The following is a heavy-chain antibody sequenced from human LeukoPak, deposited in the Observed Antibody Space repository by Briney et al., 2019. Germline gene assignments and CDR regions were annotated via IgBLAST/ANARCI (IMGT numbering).Heavy chain of an antibody. CDR2: ISYDGSNK. CDR3: ARVPYYYDSSGYYFFEY. J-gene: IGHJ4*02. CDR1: GFTFSSYA. Sequence: PGRSLRLSFAASGFTFSSYAMHWVRQAPGKGLEWVAVISYDGSNKYYADSVKGRFTISRDNSKNTLYLQMNSLRAEDTAVYYCARVPYYYDSSGYYFFEYWGQGTLVTVSS. V-gene: IGHV3-30*04. D-gene: IGHD3-22*01.